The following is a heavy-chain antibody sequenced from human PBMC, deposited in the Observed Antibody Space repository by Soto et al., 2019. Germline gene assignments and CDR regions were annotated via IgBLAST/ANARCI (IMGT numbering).Heavy chain of an antibody. Sequence: EVQLVESGGDLVRPGGSLRLSCAASGFDLNYYSMNWVRQAPAKGLEWVSSISPRSDDIYYADSVNGRFTISRDNAKNSVYLQMNSLRDEDTAVYYCARPRGPRGYDLIDYWGQGTRVIVSS. CDR1: GFDLNYYS. J-gene: IGHJ4*02. CDR3: ARPRGPRGYDLIDY. CDR2: ISPRSDDI. D-gene: IGHD5-12*01. V-gene: IGHV3-21*01.